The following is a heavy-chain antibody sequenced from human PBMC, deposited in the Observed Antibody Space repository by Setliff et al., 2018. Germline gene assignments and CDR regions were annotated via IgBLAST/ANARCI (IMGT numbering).Heavy chain of an antibody. J-gene: IGHJ4*02. CDR1: GFSVSSGYY. CDR3: ARSRYYYDSSGYYYYFDY. V-gene: IGHV4-38-2*02. D-gene: IGHD3-22*01. Sequence: SETLSLTCTVSGFSVSSGYYWGWVRQPPGKGLEWIGSIYFTGNTYYNPSLKSRVTVSVDTSRNQFSLTLSSVTAADTAVYYCARSRYYYDSSGYYYYFDYWGQGTLVTVSS. CDR2: IYFTGNT.